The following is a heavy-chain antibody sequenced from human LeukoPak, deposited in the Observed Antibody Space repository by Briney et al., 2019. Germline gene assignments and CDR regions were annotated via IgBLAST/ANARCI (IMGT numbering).Heavy chain of an antibody. CDR3: AKDVLRYGDYGPTDY. Sequence: WAGGSLRLSCAASGFTFDDYGMSWVRQAPGKGLEWVSGINWNGGSTGYADSVKGRFTISRDNSKNTLYLQMNSLRAEDTAVYYCAKDVLRYGDYGPTDYWGQGTLVTVSS. V-gene: IGHV3-20*04. CDR2: INWNGGST. D-gene: IGHD4-17*01. J-gene: IGHJ4*02. CDR1: GFTFDDYG.